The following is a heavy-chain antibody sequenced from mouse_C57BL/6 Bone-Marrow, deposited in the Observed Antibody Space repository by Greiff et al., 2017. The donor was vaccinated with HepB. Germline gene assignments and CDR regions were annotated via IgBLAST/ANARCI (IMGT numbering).Heavy chain of an antibody. CDR3: ARDTAQASWFAY. CDR2: IHPNSGST. CDR1: GYTFTSYW. D-gene: IGHD3-2*02. J-gene: IGHJ3*01. Sequence: VQLQQPGAELVKPGASVKLSCKASGYTFTSYWMHWVKQRPGQGLEWIGMIHPNSGSTNYNEKFKSKATLTVDKASSTAYMQLSSLTSEDSAVYYCARDTAQASWFAYWGQGTLVTVSA. V-gene: IGHV1-64*01.